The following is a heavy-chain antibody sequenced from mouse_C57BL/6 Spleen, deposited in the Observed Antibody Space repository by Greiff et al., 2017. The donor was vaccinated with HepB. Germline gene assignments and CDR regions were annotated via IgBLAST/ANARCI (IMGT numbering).Heavy chain of an antibody. Sequence: VQLKESGGGLVKPGGSLKLSCAASGFTFSDYGMHWVRQAPEKGLEWVAYISSGSSTIYYADTVKGRFTISRDNAKNTLFLQMTSLRSEDTAMYYCARETDWFAYWGQGTLVTVSA. CDR3: ARETDWFAY. CDR1: GFTFSDYG. V-gene: IGHV5-17*01. CDR2: ISSGSSTI. D-gene: IGHD4-1*01. J-gene: IGHJ3*01.